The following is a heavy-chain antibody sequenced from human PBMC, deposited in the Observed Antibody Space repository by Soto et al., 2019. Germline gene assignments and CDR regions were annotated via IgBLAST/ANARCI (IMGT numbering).Heavy chain of an antibody. D-gene: IGHD2-2*01. V-gene: IGHV4-31*03. CDR1: GGSISSGGYY. CDR2: IYYSGST. Sequence: SETLSLTCTVSGGSISSGGYYWSWIRQHPGKGLEWIGYIYYSGSTYYNPSLKSRVTISVDTSKNQFSLKLSSVTAADTAVYYCARGSQLLTNWFDPWGQGTLVTVSS. J-gene: IGHJ5*02. CDR3: ARGSQLLTNWFDP.